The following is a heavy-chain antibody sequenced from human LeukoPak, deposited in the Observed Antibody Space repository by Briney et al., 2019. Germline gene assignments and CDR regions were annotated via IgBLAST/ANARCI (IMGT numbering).Heavy chain of an antibody. CDR3: AKVGYCSGGSCYDY. V-gene: IGHV3-23*01. D-gene: IGHD2-15*01. CDR1: GFTFSSYA. Sequence: PGGSLRLSCAASGFTFSSYAMSWVCQAPGKGLEWVSAISGSGGSTYYADSVKGRFTISRDNSKNTLYLQMNSLRAEDTAVYYCAKVGYCSGGSCYDYWGQGTLVTVSS. CDR2: ISGSGGST. J-gene: IGHJ4*02.